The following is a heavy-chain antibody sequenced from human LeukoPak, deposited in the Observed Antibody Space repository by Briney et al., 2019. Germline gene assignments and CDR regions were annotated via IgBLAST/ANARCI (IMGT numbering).Heavy chain of an antibody. V-gene: IGHV3-11*01. CDR3: ASSTGGWRHAFDI. D-gene: IGHD2-21*02. J-gene: IGHJ3*02. CDR2: ISFSGRTI. CDR1: GFTSSDNY. Sequence: GGSLRLSCAASGFTSSDNYLTWIRQAPGKGLQWVSSISFSGRTINYADSVKGRFTISRDNARNLLYLQMNSLRAEDTAVYYCASSTGGWRHAFDIWGQGTMVTVSS.